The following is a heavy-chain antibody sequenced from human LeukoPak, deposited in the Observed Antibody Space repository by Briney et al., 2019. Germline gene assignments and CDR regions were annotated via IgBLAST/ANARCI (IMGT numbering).Heavy chain of an antibody. CDR3: ARDKATMVTGYYYGMDV. CDR1: GDTFTTYH. CDR2: INPKGGST. Sequence: ASVKVSCKASGDTFTTYHLHWVRQAPGQGLEWMGIINPKGGSTSFAQKFLGRVTLTRDTSTSTVYMEMSSLRSEDTAVYYCARDKATMVTGYYYGMDVWGQGTTVTVSS. J-gene: IGHJ6*02. V-gene: IGHV1-46*01. D-gene: IGHD5-18*01.